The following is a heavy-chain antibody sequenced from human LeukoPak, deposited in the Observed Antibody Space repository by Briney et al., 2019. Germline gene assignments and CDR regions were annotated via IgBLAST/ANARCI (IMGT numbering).Heavy chain of an antibody. V-gene: IGHV3-21*01. Sequence: GGSLRLSCAASGFTFSSYSMNWVRQAPGKGLERVSSISSSSSYIYHADSVKGRFTISRDNAKNSLYLQMNSLRAEDTAVYYCARDVAYDILTGPLDYWGQGTLVTVSS. J-gene: IGHJ4*02. CDR2: ISSSSSYI. CDR1: GFTFSSYS. CDR3: ARDVAYDILTGPLDY. D-gene: IGHD3-9*01.